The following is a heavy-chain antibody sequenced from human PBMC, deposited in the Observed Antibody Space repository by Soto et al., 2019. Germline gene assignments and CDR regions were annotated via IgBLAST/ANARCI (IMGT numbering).Heavy chain of an antibody. CDR1: GFTFSSYS. CDR2: ISSSSSYI. V-gene: IGHV3-21*01. D-gene: IGHD6-6*01. CDR3: ARSSDLFDY. Sequence: EVQLVESGGGLVKPGGSLRLSCAASGFTFSSYSMNWVRQAPGKGLEWVSSISSSSSYIYYADSVKGRFTISRDNAKNSLYLQLNSLRAEDTAVYSCARSSDLFDYWGQGTLVTVSS. J-gene: IGHJ4*02.